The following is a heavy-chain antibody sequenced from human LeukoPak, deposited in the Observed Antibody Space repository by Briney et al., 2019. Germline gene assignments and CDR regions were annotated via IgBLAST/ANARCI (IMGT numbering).Heavy chain of an antibody. V-gene: IGHV4-59*01. CDR2: IYDSGST. Sequence: PSETLSLTCTVSGGSISSYFWSWIRQPPGKGLEWIGYIYDSGSTNYNPSPKSRVTISVDTSKNRFSLKLSSVTAADTAVYYCARVPTVTFFDYWGQGTLVTVSS. CDR3: ARVPTVTFFDY. D-gene: IGHD4-17*01. J-gene: IGHJ4*02. CDR1: GGSISSYF.